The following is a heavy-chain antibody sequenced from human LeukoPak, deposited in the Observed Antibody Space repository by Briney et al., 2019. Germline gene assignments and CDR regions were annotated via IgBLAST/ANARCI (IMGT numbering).Heavy chain of an antibody. D-gene: IGHD3-22*01. V-gene: IGHV4-34*01. Sequence: SETLSLTCAVYGGSFSGYYWSWIRQPPGKGLEWIGEINHSGSTNYNPSLKSRVTISVDTSKNQFSLKLSSVTAADTAVYYCARREDRGLIVVVITSANAFDIWGQGTMVTVSS. CDR1: GGSFSGYY. CDR2: INHSGST. J-gene: IGHJ3*02. CDR3: ARREDRGLIVVVITSANAFDI.